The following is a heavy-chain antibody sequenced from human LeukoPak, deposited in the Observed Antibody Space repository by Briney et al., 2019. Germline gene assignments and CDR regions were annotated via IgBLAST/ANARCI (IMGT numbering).Heavy chain of an antibody. Sequence: SETLSLTCAVSGGSITTYYWTWIRQPPAQALEWIGYIYYTRNTKYNPSLESRVTMSIDTSKDEFSLKIYSVNAADTAVYFCASGSVVTALDQWGERTLVTVSS. J-gene: IGHJ4*02. V-gene: IGHV4-59*01. CDR2: IYYTRNT. CDR3: ASGSVVTALDQ. D-gene: IGHD2-21*02. CDR1: GGSITTYY.